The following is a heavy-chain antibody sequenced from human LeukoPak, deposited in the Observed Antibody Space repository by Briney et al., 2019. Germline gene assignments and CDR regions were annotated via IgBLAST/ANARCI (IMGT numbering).Heavy chain of an antibody. CDR3: AKGSSASSSSGDDYFDY. CDR1: GFTFDEYA. D-gene: IGHD6-6*01. Sequence: PGGSLRLSCAASGFTFDEYAMHWVRQAPGKGLEWVAFIRYDGSNKYYADSVKGRFTISRDNSKNTLYLQMNSLRAEDTAVYYCAKGSSASSSSGDDYFDYWGQGTLVTVSS. CDR2: IRYDGSNK. V-gene: IGHV3-30*02. J-gene: IGHJ4*02.